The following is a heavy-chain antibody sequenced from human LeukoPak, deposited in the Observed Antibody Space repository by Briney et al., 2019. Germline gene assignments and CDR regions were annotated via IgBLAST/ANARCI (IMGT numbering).Heavy chain of an antibody. V-gene: IGHV3-7*03. CDR3: ARNNGMDV. J-gene: IGHJ6*02. CDR1: GLALSSHW. Sequence: GGSLRLSCAASGLALSSHWMTWVRQVPGRGPEWVANVNRDGSETYYLDSVKGRFTISKDNAKNSLYLQVNSLRAEDTALYHCARNNGMDVWGQGTTVIVSS. CDR2: VNRDGSET.